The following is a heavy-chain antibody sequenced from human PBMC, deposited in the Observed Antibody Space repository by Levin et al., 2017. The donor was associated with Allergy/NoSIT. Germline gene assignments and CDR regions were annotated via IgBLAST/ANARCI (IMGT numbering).Heavy chain of an antibody. CDR3: AGGSHWNYKEAFDI. D-gene: IGHD1-7*01. J-gene: IGHJ3*02. CDR1: GGTFSSYT. V-gene: IGHV1-69*13. Sequence: SVKVSCKASGGTFSSYTFSWVRQAPGQGLEWMGGIIPTFGTTNYAQTFQGRVAITADESTSTAYIELSSLRSEATAVYYCAGGSHWNYKEAFDIWGQGTMVTVSS. CDR2: IIPTFGTT.